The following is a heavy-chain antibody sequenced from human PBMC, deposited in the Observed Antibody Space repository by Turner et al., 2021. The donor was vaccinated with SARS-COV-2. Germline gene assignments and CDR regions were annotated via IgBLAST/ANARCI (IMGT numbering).Heavy chain of an antibody. CDR1: GFTFSSYW. CDR2: IKQDGSEK. D-gene: IGHD2-15*01. V-gene: IGHV3-7*03. J-gene: IGHJ4*02. CDR3: TRVKYCSGGSCYGYHFDY. Sequence: EVQLVESGGGLVQPGGSLRLSCAASGFTFSSYWMSWVRQAPGKGLEWVANIKQDGSEKYYVDSVKGRFTISRDNAKNSLYLQMNSLRAEDTAVYYCTRVKYCSGGSCYGYHFDYWGQGTLVTVSS.